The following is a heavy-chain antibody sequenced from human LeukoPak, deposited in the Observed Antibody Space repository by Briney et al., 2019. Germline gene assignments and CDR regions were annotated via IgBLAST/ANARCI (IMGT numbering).Heavy chain of an antibody. J-gene: IGHJ6*03. Sequence: GGSLRLSCAATGFTFSKSSMNWVRQAPGKGLEWISYISSSSRTRHYADSAKGRFTISRDNAKKSLYLQMNSLRAEDTALYYCSRRTVPRGGGYYYYYMDVWGKGTTVTVSS. CDR3: SRRTVPRGGGYYYYYMDV. D-gene: IGHD2-8*02. CDR1: GFTFSKSS. V-gene: IGHV3-48*04. CDR2: ISSSSRTR.